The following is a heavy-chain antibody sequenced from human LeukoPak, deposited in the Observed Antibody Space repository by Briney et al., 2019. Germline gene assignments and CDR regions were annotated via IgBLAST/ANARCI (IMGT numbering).Heavy chain of an antibody. CDR3: ARAGGGSSWFEYGMDV. Sequence: SQTLSLTCATSGDSVSSNSAAWNWIRQSPSRGLEWLGRTHYRSKWYNDYAVSVKSRITINPDTSKNQFSLQLNSVTPEDTAVYYCARAGGGSSWFEYGMDVWGQGTTVTVSS. CDR1: GDSVSSNSAA. J-gene: IGHJ6*02. CDR2: THYRSKWYN. D-gene: IGHD6-13*01. V-gene: IGHV6-1*01.